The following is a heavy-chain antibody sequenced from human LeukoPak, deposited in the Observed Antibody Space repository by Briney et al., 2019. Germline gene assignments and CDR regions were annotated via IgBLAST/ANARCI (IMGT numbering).Heavy chain of an antibody. V-gene: IGHV1-8*02. Sequence: GASVKVSCKASGYTFTSYGISWVRQAPGQGLEWMGWMNPNSGNTGYAQKFQGRVTMTRNTSISTAYMELSSLRSEDTAVYYCASRVGGSGSYYFHYYYGMDVWGQGTTVTVSS. CDR3: ASRVGGSGSYYFHYYYGMDV. CDR2: MNPNSGNT. J-gene: IGHJ6*02. D-gene: IGHD3-10*01. CDR1: GYTFTSYG.